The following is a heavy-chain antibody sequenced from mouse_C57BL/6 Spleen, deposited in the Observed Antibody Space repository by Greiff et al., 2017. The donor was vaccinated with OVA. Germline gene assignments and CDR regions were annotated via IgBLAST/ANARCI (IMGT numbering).Heavy chain of an antibody. CDR3: ARRITTVDYAMDY. D-gene: IGHD1-1*01. Sequence: QVQLQQSGPELVKPGASVKLSCKASGYTFTSYWMHWVKQRPGQGLEWIGNINPSNGGTNYNEKFKSKATLTVDKSSSTAYMQLSSLTSEDSAVYYCARRITTVDYAMDYWGQGTSVTVSS. CDR2: INPSNGGT. V-gene: IGHV1-53*01. J-gene: IGHJ4*01. CDR1: GYTFTSYW.